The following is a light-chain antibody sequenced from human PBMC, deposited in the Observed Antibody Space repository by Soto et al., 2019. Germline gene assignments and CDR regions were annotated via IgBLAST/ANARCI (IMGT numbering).Light chain of an antibody. Sequence: QSVLTKPPSASVTPGQRVTISCSGSSSNIGSNYVYWYQQLPGTAPKLLIYRNNQRPSGVPDRFSGSKSGTSASLAISGLRSEDEADYYCAAWDDSLSVVFGGGTKVTVL. CDR2: RNN. V-gene: IGLV1-47*01. CDR3: AAWDDSLSVV. CDR1: SSNIGSNY. J-gene: IGLJ2*01.